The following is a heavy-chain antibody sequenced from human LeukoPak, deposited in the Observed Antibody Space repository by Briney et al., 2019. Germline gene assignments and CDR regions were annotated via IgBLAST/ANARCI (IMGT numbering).Heavy chain of an antibody. V-gene: IGHV4-59*08. J-gene: IGHJ4*02. CDR1: GDSVSFYY. CDR3: ARGGTYGVY. D-gene: IGHD1-26*01. CDR2: VYYSGTT. Sequence: PSETLSLTCTVSGDSVSFYYWSWFRQTPGKGLEWIGNVYYSGTTNYNPSLKSRVTISIDTSKDQFSLKMTSVSAADTAVYYCARGGTYGVYWGQGTLVTVSS.